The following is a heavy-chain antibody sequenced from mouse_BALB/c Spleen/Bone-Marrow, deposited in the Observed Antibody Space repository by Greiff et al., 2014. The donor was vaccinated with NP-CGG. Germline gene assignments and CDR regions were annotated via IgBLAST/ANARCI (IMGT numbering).Heavy chain of an antibody. Sequence: VQLQQSGPDLVKPGASVKMSCKASGYTFTSFVMHWVKQKPGQGLEWIGYINPYNDGTKYKDKATLSSDKSSSTAYMELSSLTSEDSAVYYCGRRESGTWFAYWGQGTLVTVSA. CDR1: GYTFTSFV. CDR3: GRRESGTWFAY. V-gene: IGHV1-14*01. CDR2: INPYNDGT. D-gene: IGHD4-1*01. J-gene: IGHJ3*01.